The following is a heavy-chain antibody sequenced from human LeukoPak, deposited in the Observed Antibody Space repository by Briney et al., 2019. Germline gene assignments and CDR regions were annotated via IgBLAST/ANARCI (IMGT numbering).Heavy chain of an antibody. D-gene: IGHD3-22*01. CDR3: ARANYYDISGYDY. J-gene: IGHJ4*02. V-gene: IGHV3-48*03. CDR1: GFTFRCYE. Sequence: GGSLRLSCAASGFTFRCYEMNWVRQAPGKGLEWVSYIASSGSTIYYADSVKGRFTISRDNAKNSLYLQMNSLRAEDTAVYYCARANYYDISGYDYWGQGTLVTVSS. CDR2: IASSGSTI.